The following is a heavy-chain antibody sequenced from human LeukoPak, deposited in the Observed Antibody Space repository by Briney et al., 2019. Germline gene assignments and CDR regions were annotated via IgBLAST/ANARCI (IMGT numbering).Heavy chain of an antibody. CDR3: V. Sequence: SETLSLTCAVYGGSFSGYYWSWIQQPAGKGLEWIGRIYTSGSTYYNPSLKSRVTISVDTSKNQFSLNRISVTAADTAYYMDVWGKRTTVTGSS. CDR1: GGSFSGYY. J-gene: IGHJ6*03. V-gene: IGHV4-59*10. CDR2: IYTSGST.